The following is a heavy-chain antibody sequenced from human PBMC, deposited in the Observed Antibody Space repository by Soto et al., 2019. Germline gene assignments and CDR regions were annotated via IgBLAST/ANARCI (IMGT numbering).Heavy chain of an antibody. D-gene: IGHD2-15*01. CDR3: ARWSSGSRQGFDP. J-gene: IGHJ5*02. CDR2: IYYSGST. CDR1: GGSISSGDYY. Sequence: QVQLQESGPGLVKPSQTLSLPCTVSGGSISSGDYYWSWIRQHPGKGLEWIGYIYYSGSTYYNPSLKSRVTISVDTSKNQFSLKLSSVTAADAAVYYCARWSSGSRQGFDPWGQGTLVTVSS. V-gene: IGHV4-31*03.